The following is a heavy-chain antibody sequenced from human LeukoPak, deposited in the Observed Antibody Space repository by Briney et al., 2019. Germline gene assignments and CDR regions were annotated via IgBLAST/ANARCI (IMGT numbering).Heavy chain of an antibody. J-gene: IGHJ4*02. D-gene: IGHD3-22*01. CDR3: TREDLNLNYYSLDY. V-gene: IGHV4-4*07. CDR2: IYTSGST. CDR1: GGSMSSYY. Sequence: SETLSLTCTVSGGSMSSYYWSWIRQPAGKGLEWIGRIYTSGSTNYNPSLKSRVTMSVDTSKNQFSLKLSSVTAADTAVYYCTREDLNLNYYSLDYWGQGTLDTVSS.